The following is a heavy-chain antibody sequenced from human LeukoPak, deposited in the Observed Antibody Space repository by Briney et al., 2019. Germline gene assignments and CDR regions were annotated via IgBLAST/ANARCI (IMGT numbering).Heavy chain of an antibody. Sequence: SETLSLTCAVYGASFSGYCWSWIRQPPGKGLEWIGEINHSGSTNYNPSLQSRVTISVGTSKNQFSLKLSSVTAADTAVYYCARAEDYYYMDVWGKGTTVTVSS. J-gene: IGHJ6*03. CDR2: INHSGST. V-gene: IGHV4-34*01. CDR1: GASFSGYC. CDR3: ARAEDYYYMDV.